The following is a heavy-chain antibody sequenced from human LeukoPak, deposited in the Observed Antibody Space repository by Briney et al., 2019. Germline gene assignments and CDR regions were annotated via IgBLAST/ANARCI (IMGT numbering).Heavy chain of an antibody. CDR1: GGSISSYY. D-gene: IGHD3-3*01. J-gene: IGHJ6*03. CDR3: ASTYSPYDFWSGSSMDV. CDR2: IYTSGST. Sequence: SETLSLTCTVSGGSISSYYWSWIRQPPGKGLEWIGYIYTSGSTNYNPSLKSRVTISVDTSKNQFSLKLSSVTAADTAVYYCASTYSPYDFWSGSSMDVWGKGTTVTVSS. V-gene: IGHV4-4*09.